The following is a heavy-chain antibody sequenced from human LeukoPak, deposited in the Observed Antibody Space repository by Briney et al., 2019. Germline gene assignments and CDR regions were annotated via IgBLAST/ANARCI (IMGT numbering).Heavy chain of an antibody. Sequence: PGGSLRLSCAASGFTFRNYLMNWVRQVPGKGLMWVAHINTNGDSAIYADSVKGRFTISRDNAKSTLSLQMNSLRAEDTAIYYCVRDNAYTFDYWGQGTLVTVSS. J-gene: IGHJ4*01. CDR3: VRDNAYTFDY. CDR1: GFTFRNYL. D-gene: IGHD5-24*01. CDR2: INTNGDSA. V-gene: IGHV3-74*01.